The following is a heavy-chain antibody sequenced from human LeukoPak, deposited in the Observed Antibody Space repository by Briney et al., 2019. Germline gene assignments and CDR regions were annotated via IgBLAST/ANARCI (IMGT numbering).Heavy chain of an antibody. Sequence: GASVKVSCKASGYTFTSYAMHWVRQAPGQRLEWMGWINAGNGNTKYSQKFQGRVTITRDTSASTAYMELSRLRSEDTAVYYCAAGSDYDFWSGYYTFFDYWGQGTLVTVSS. J-gene: IGHJ4*02. V-gene: IGHV1-3*01. D-gene: IGHD3-3*01. CDR1: GYTFTSYA. CDR2: INAGNGNT. CDR3: AAGSDYDFWSGYYTFFDY.